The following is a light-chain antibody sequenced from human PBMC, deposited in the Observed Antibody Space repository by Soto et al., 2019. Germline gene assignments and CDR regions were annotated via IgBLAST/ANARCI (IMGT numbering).Light chain of an antibody. Sequence: EIVMTQSPATLSVSPGERATLSCRASQSVSSNLAWYQQKPGQAPRLLIYGESTKANGVPARFSGSGSGTEVTLTISSVQSEDVAVYYCQHYNNWPPWTFGQGTKVEIK. V-gene: IGKV3-15*01. CDR3: QHYNNWPPWT. CDR2: GES. CDR1: QSVSSN. J-gene: IGKJ1*01.